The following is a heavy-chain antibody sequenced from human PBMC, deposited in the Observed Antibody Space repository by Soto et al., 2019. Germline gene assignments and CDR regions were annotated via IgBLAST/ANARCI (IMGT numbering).Heavy chain of an antibody. CDR3: ARNFDY. V-gene: IGHV4-34*02. CDR2: INHSGST. J-gene: IGHJ4*02. CDR1: GGSFSGYY. Sequence: QVQLQQWGAGLLKPSETLSLTCVVYGGSFSGYYWSWIRQPPGKGLEWIGEINHSGSTKYSPSLKSRVTISADTSKNQFSLNLRSVTAADTAVYYCARNFDYWGLGTLVTVSS.